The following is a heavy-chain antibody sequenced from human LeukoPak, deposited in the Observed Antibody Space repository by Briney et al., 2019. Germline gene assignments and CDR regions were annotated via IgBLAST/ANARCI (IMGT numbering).Heavy chain of an antibody. J-gene: IGHJ3*02. CDR3: ARGPRIVGAKDAFDI. CDR2: IYTSGST. CDR1: GGSISSGGYS. V-gene: IGHV4-61*02. D-gene: IGHD1-26*01. Sequence: SQTLSLTCAVYGGSISSGGYSWSWIRQPPGKGLEWIGRIYTSGSTNYNPSLKSRVTISVDTSKNQFSLKLSSVTAADTAVYYCARGPRIVGAKDAFDIWGQGTMVTVSS.